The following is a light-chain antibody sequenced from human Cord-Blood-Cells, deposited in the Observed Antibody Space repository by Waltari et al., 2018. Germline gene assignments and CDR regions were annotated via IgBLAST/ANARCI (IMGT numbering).Light chain of an antibody. J-gene: IGLJ3*02. Sequence: QSALTQPASVSGSPGQSITISCTGTSSDVGSYNLVSCYQQHPGKAPKLMIYEGSKRPSGFSKRFSGSKSGNTASLTISGLQAEDEADYYCCSYAGSNWVFGGGTKLTVL. V-gene: IGLV2-23*01. CDR3: CSYAGSNWV. CDR2: EGS. CDR1: SSDVGSYNL.